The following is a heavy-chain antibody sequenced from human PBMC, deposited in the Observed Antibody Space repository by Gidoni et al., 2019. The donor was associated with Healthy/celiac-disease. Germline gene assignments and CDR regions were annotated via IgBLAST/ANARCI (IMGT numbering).Heavy chain of an antibody. J-gene: IGHJ6*02. CDR2: ISSSSSYI. D-gene: IGHD6-13*01. Sequence: EVQLVESGGGLVKPGGSLRLSCAASGFTFSSYSIHWVRQAPGKGLEWVSSISSSSSYIYYADSVKGRFTISRDNAKNSLYLQMNSLRAEDTAVYYCARVHSSSWYLSSLPYYYYYGMDVWGQGTTVTVSS. CDR1: GFTFSSYS. V-gene: IGHV3-21*01. CDR3: ARVHSSSWYLSSLPYYYYYGMDV.